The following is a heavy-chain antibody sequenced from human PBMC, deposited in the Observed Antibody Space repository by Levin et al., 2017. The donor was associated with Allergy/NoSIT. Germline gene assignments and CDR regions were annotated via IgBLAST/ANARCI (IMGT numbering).Heavy chain of an antibody. CDR3: ARDYKYSSSSGFGY. Sequence: ASVKVSCKASGYTFTSYGINWVRRAPGQGLEWMGWISPYNGNTNYAQKLQGRVTMTTDTSTSTVYMDLRSLRSDETAIYYCARDYKYSSSSGFGYWGQGTLVTVSS. D-gene: IGHD6-6*01. J-gene: IGHJ4*02. CDR2: ISPYNGNT. V-gene: IGHV1-18*01. CDR1: GYTFTSYG.